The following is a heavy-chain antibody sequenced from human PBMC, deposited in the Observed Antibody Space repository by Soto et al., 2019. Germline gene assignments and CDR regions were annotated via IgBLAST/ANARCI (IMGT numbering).Heavy chain of an antibody. CDR2: INPDGSKK. CDR3: AKNPGYSSSWYRYVFDY. CDR1: GFSFSTSW. J-gene: IGHJ4*02. D-gene: IGHD6-13*01. V-gene: IGHV3-7*01. Sequence: PGGSLRLSCSASGFSFSTSWMTWVRQTPGKGLEWVANINPDGSKKYYLDSVKGRFTISRDNSKNTLYLQMNSLRAEDTAVYYCAKNPGYSSSWYRYVFDYWGQGTLVTVSS.